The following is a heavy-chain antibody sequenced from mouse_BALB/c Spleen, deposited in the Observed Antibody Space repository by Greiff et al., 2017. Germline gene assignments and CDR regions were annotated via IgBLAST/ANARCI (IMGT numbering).Heavy chain of an antibody. J-gene: IGHJ3*01. D-gene: IGHD2-12*01. Sequence: SGPELVKPGASVKISCKASGYAFSSSWMNWVKQRPGQGLEWIGRIYPGDGDTNYNGKFKGKATLTADKSSSTAYMQLSSLTSVDSAVYFCAREGDSHDGGGFAYWGQGTLVTVSA. CDR1: GYAFSSSW. CDR2: IYPGDGDT. V-gene: IGHV1-82*01. CDR3: AREGDSHDGGGFAY.